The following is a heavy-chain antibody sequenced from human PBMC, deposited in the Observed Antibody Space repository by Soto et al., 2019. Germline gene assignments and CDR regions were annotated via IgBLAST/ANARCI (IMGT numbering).Heavy chain of an antibody. Sequence: QVQLVESGGGVVQPGRSLSLSCAASGFTFNSFAIHWVRQAPGKGLEWVAIISYDGSNKYYADSVKGRFTISRDNSENTLYLHMNPLRAEDTAVYYCARGYGGNSHALDIWGQGTTVTVSS. D-gene: IGHD4-17*01. J-gene: IGHJ3*02. V-gene: IGHV3-30-3*01. CDR1: GFTFNSFA. CDR3: ARGYGGNSHALDI. CDR2: ISYDGSNK.